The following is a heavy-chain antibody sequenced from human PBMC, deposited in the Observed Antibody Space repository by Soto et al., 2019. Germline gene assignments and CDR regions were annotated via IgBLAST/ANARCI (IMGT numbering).Heavy chain of an antibody. Sequence: PGGSLRLSCAASGFTFSSYSMNWVRQAPGKGLEWVSSISSSSSYIYYADSVKGRFTISRDNAKNSLYLQMNSLRAEDTAVYYCASSYDSSGYYSTGADYWGQGTLVTVSS. CDR2: ISSSSSYI. CDR1: GFTFSSYS. CDR3: ASSYDSSGYYSTGADY. D-gene: IGHD3-22*01. V-gene: IGHV3-21*01. J-gene: IGHJ4*02.